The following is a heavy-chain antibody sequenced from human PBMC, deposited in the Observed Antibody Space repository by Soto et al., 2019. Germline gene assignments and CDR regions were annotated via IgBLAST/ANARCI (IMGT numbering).Heavy chain of an antibody. CDR3: AREVGDYELDC. Sequence: QVQLQESGPGLVKPSETLSLTCAVSGGPIRSYYWSWIRQPPGRGLEWIGYISNSDGAKYGPSLKSRVTMSMDTSKNHFSLNLSSVTAADTAVYFCAREVGDYELDCWGQGTTVTVSS. CDR2: ISNSDGA. D-gene: IGHD4-17*01. J-gene: IGHJ3*01. V-gene: IGHV4-59*01. CDR1: GGPIRSYY.